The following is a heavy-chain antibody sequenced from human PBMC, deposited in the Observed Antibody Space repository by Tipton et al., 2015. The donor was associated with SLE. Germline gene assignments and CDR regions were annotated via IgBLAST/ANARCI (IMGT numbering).Heavy chain of an antibody. J-gene: IGHJ5*02. CDR2: IYYSGST. CDR3: AREGSSWSDWFDP. V-gene: IGHV4-39*07. D-gene: IGHD6-13*01. CDR1: GGSISSSSYY. Sequence: TLSLTCTVSGGSISSSSYYWGWIRPPPGKGLEWIGSIYYSGSTYYTPSLKSRVTISVDTSKKQSSLKLSPVTAADTAVYYCAREGSSWSDWFDPWGQGTLLTVSS.